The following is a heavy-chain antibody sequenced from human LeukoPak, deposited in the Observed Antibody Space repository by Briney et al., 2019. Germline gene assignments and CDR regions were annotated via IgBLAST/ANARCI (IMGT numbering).Heavy chain of an antibody. Sequence: GESLKISCKGSGYSFTSYWIGGVRQMPGKGLEWVGIIYPGDSDTRYSPSFQGQVTISADKSISTAYLQWSSLKASDTAMYYCARRAYYYDSSGSIGHWFDPWGQGTLVTVSS. D-gene: IGHD3-22*01. J-gene: IGHJ5*02. V-gene: IGHV5-51*01. CDR3: ARRAYYYDSSGSIGHWFDP. CDR1: GYSFTSYW. CDR2: IYPGDSDT.